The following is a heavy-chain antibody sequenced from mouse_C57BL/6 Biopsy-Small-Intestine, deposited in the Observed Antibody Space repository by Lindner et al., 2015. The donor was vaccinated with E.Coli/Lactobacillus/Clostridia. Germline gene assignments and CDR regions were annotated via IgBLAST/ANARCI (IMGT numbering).Heavy chain of an antibody. V-gene: IGHV1-63*01. D-gene: IGHD1-1*01. CDR1: GYTFTDYW. CDR3: ARVYYGNSNWYFDV. CDR2: IYPGGGYT. J-gene: IGHJ1*03. Sequence: VQLQESGAELVRPGTSVKMSCKASGYTFTDYWLAWAKQRPGHGLEWIGNIYPGGGYTNYNEKFKDKATLTVDKSSSTAYMQLSSLTSEDSAVYYCARVYYGNSNWYFDVWGTGTTVTVSS.